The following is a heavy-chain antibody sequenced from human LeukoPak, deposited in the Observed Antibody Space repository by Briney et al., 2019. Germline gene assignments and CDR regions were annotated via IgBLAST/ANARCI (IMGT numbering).Heavy chain of an antibody. V-gene: IGHV4-38-2*02. J-gene: IGHJ4*02. D-gene: IGHD5-24*01. CDR1: GYSISSGYY. CDR3: ARDRMATMGAFDY. Sequence: SETLSLTCTVSGYSISSGYYWGWSRQPQGKGLEWIASIYHSGSTYYNPSLKSRVTISVDTSTNQFSLKLSSVTAADTAVYYCARDRMATMGAFDYWGQGTLVTVS. CDR2: IYHSGST.